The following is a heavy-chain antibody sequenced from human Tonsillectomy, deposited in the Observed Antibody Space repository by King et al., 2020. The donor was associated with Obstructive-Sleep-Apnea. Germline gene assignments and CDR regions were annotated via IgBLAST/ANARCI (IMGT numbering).Heavy chain of an antibody. Sequence: VQLQESGPGLVKPSETLSLTCTVSGYSINTGYYWGWIRQPPGKGLEWIGSIYHSGSTYYNPSLKSRVTISIDTSKNPFSLKLNSVTAADTAMYYCARDIYSSSIGAFDVWGQGTMVTVSS. V-gene: IGHV4-38-2*02. CDR3: ARDIYSSSIGAFDV. CDR2: IYHSGST. CDR1: GYSINTGYY. J-gene: IGHJ3*01. D-gene: IGHD6-13*01.